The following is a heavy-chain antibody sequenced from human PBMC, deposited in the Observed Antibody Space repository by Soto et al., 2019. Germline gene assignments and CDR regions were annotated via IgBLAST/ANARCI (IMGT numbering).Heavy chain of an antibody. D-gene: IGHD6-19*01. Sequence: QVQLVQSGAEVKKPGASVKVSCKASGYTFTSYGISWVRQAPGQGLEWMGWISAYNANTNYAQKLQGRVTMTTDTSTSTAYMELRSLRSDDTAVYYCARVSGWLGSSVPYYYYGMDVWGQGTTVTVSS. V-gene: IGHV1-18*01. CDR2: ISAYNANT. J-gene: IGHJ6*02. CDR3: ARVSGWLGSSVPYYYYGMDV. CDR1: GYTFTSYG.